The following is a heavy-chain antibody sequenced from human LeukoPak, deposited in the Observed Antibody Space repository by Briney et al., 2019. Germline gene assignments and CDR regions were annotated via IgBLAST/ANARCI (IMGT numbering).Heavy chain of an antibody. CDR1: GFTFSSYS. Sequence: GGSLRLSCAASGFTFSSYSMNWVRQAPGKGLEWVSSISSSSSYIYYADSVKGRFTISRDNAKNSLYLQMNSLRAEDTAVYYCAGEDNRGTNYYYYYYMDVWGKGTTVTVSS. J-gene: IGHJ6*03. D-gene: IGHD1-14*01. CDR2: ISSSSSYI. V-gene: IGHV3-21*01. CDR3: AGEDNRGTNYYYYYYMDV.